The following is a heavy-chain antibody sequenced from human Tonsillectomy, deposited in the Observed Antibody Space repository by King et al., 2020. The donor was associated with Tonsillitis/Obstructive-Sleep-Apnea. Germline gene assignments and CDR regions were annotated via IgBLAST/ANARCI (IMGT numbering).Heavy chain of an antibody. Sequence: VHLVDSGGGVDQPGRSLRLSCAGSGFSLSIYAMHWVRQAQGKGLGWVALISNDGSNKYYAGSVKGRFTISSDHTKNTLYLKMNSRSNEETAVYYCAKVGLRFLEWEANWFDPWGQGTLVTVSS. CDR1: GFSLSIYA. CDR3: AKVGLRFLEWEANWFDP. D-gene: IGHD3-3*01. J-gene: IGHJ5*02. CDR2: ISNDGSNK. V-gene: IGHV3-30*18.